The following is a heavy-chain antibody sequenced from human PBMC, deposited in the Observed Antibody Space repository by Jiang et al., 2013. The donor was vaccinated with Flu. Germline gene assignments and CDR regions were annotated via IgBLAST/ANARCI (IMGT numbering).Heavy chain of an antibody. CDR1: GGSFSGYY. D-gene: IGHD3-3*01. CDR2: INHSGST. J-gene: IGHJ5*02. V-gene: IGHV4-34*01. Sequence: LLKPSETLSLTCAVYGGSFSGYYWSWIRQPPGKGLEWIGEINHSGSTNYNPSLKSRVTISVDTSKNQFSLKLSSVTAADTAVYYCARAQGGIHDFWSGYHNWFDPWGQGTLVTVSS. CDR3: ARAQGGIHDFWSGYHNWFDP.